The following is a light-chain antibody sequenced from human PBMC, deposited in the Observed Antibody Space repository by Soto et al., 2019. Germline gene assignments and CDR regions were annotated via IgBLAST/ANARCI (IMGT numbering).Light chain of an antibody. CDR2: KAS. J-gene: IGKJ1*01. Sequence: IRMTQSPSSFSASTGDRVTITCRASQGIITYLAWYQQKPGKAPKLLIYKASSLQSGVPSRFSGSGSGAEFTLTISSLQPDDFATYYCQQYNSYSRTFGQGTKVDIK. CDR1: QGIITY. CDR3: QQYNSYSRT. V-gene: IGKV1-5*03.